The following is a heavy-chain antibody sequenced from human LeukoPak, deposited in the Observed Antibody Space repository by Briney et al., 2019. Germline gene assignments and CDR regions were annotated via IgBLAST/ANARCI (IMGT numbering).Heavy chain of an antibody. V-gene: IGHV1-69*04. J-gene: IGHJ5*02. Sequence: SVKVSCKASGGTFSSHVISWVRQAPGQGLEWMGRITPILGTTNYAQKFQGRVTITADKSTSTAYMELSSLRSEDTAVCYCARVTLRGSKYNWFDPWGQGTLVTVSS. CDR2: ITPILGTT. CDR3: ARVTLRGSKYNWFDP. D-gene: IGHD1-26*01. CDR1: GGTFSSHV.